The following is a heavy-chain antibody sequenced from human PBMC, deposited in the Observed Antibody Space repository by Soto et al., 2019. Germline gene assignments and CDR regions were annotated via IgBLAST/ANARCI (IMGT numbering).Heavy chain of an antibody. Sequence: HPGGSLRLSCAASGFTFSSYAMSWVRQAPGKGLEWVSAISGSGGSTYYADSVKGRFTISRDNSKNTLYLQMNSLRGEDTAVYYCAKSGVGGSSSKDDYYYMDVWGKGTTVTVSS. CDR2: ISGSGGST. V-gene: IGHV3-23*01. CDR3: AKSGVGGSSSKDDYYYMDV. CDR1: GFTFSSYA. D-gene: IGHD6-13*01. J-gene: IGHJ6*03.